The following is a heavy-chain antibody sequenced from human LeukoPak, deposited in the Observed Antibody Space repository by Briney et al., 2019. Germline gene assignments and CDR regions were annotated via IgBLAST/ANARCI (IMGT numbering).Heavy chain of an antibody. CDR1: GFTFSSYA. Sequence: PGGSLRLSCTASGFTFSSYAMHWVRQAPGKGLEWVAVISYGGDDGSNIYYGDSVKGRFAISRDNSKSTLYLQLNSLRPEDTAVYYCAREREDFSLEAGWFDPWGQGTLVTVSS. D-gene: IGHD3-3*01. J-gene: IGHJ5*02. CDR2: ISYGGDDGSNI. CDR3: AREREDFSLEAGWFDP. V-gene: IGHV3-30*09.